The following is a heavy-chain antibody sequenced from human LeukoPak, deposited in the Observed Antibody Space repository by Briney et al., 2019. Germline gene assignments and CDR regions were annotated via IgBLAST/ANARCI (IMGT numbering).Heavy chain of an antibody. CDR1: GYIFTSYG. J-gene: IGHJ4*02. D-gene: IGHD1-14*01. CDR3: ARDGGSPNQKAFDY. CDR2: ISAYNGNT. V-gene: IGHV1-18*01. Sequence: GASVKVSCKASGYIFTSYGINWVRQAPGQGLEWMGLISAYNGNTNYAQKFQGRVTVTTDTSTSTAYMELRSPRSDDTAVYYCARDGGSPNQKAFDYWGQGTLVTVSS.